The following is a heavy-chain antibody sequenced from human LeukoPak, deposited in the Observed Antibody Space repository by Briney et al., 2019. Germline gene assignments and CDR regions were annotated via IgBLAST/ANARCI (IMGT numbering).Heavy chain of an antibody. CDR2: INLDGSKT. V-gene: IGHV3-74*03. Sequence: GGSLRLSCATSGFTFRSFWMHWVRQGPGKGLEWVSHINLDGSKTTYADSVKGRFTISRDNAKNTVFLQMRSLRADDTGFYYCVRGGERTGNSYFDLWGRGTLVTVSS. J-gene: IGHJ2*01. CDR3: VRGGERTGNSYFDL. CDR1: GFTFRSFW. D-gene: IGHD2-8*02.